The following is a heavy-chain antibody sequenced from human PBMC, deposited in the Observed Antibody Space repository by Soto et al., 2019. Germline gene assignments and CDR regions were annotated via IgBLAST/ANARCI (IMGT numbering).Heavy chain of an antibody. J-gene: IGHJ6*02. V-gene: IGHV3-21*01. Sequence: TGGSMRLSWAAAEVTFSSYSRNWVRQKTGKGLEWVSSISTSTSYIYYADSVKGRFTISRDNAKNSLYLQMNSLRAEDTAVYYCARDQVSGYSNSWYGMDVWGQGTTVTVSS. CDR3: ARDQVSGYSNSWYGMDV. CDR1: EVTFSSYS. CDR2: ISTSTSYI. D-gene: IGHD6-13*01.